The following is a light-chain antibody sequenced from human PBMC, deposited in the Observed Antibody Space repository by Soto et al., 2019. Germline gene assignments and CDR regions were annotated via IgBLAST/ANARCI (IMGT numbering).Light chain of an antibody. Sequence: EIVLTQSPGTLSLSPGERATLSCRASQRVSNNYLAWYQQKPGQAPRLLIFGAYNRAAGIPDRVIGSGSGTDFSLTISRLESEDAAVYHCQQYGLSPWTFGQGTKVEI. CDR1: QRVSNNY. CDR2: GAY. J-gene: IGKJ1*01. CDR3: QQYGLSPWT. V-gene: IGKV3-20*01.